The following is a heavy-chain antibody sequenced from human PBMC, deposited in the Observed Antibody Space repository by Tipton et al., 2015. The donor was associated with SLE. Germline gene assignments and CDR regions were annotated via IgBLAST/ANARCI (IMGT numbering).Heavy chain of an antibody. Sequence: TLSLTCTVSGGSISSSSYYWGWIRQHPGKGLEWIGYIYYSGSTYSNPSLKSRVTISVDTSKNQFPLKLSSVAAADTAVYYCARDRGQWLVDYWGQGTLVTVSS. J-gene: IGHJ4*02. CDR2: IYYSGST. V-gene: IGHV4-39*06. CDR3: ARDRGQWLVDY. CDR1: GGSISSSSYY. D-gene: IGHD6-19*01.